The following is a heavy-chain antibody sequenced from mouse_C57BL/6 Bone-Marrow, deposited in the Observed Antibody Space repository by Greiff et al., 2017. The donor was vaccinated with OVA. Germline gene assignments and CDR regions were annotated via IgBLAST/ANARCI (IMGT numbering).Heavy chain of an antibody. D-gene: IGHD2-2*01. J-gene: IGHJ2*01. CDR3: ARGLRRRGY. CDR2: INPNNGGT. Sequence: EVMLVESGPELVKPGASVKMSCKASGYTFTDYNMHWVKQSHGKSLEWIGYINPNNGGTSYNQKFKGKATLTVNKSSSTAYMELRSLTSEDSAVYYCARGLRRRGYWGQGTTLTVSS. V-gene: IGHV1-22*01. CDR1: GYTFTDYN.